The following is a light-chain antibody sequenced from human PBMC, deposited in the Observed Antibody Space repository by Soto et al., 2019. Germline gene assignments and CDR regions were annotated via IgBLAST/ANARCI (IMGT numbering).Light chain of an antibody. V-gene: IGLV8-61*01. Sequence: QAVVTQEPSFSVSPGGTVTLTCALSSGSVSTTYYPSWYRQTPGQPPRTLIYSTNIRSSGVPDRFSGSILGNKAALTITGAQADDESDYYCVLYMGSGIPVFGGGTKLTVL. J-gene: IGLJ3*02. CDR2: STN. CDR1: SGSVSTTYY. CDR3: VLYMGSGIPV.